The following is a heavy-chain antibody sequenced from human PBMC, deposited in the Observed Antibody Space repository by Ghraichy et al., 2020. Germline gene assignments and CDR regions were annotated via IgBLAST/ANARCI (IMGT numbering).Heavy chain of an antibody. CDR1: GFTFSNAW. CDR3: TTGAMRDYYYYYMDV. Sequence: GGSLRLSCAASGFTFSNAWMSWVRQAPGKGLEWVGRIKSKTDGGTTDYAAPVKGRFTISRDDSKNTLYLQMNSLKTEDTAVYYCTTGAMRDYYYYYMDVWGKGTTVTVSS. V-gene: IGHV3-15*01. CDR2: IKSKTDGGTT. J-gene: IGHJ6*03.